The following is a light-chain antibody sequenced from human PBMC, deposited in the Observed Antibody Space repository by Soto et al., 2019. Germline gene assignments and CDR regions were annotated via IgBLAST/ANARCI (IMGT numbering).Light chain of an antibody. J-gene: IGLJ7*01. CDR3: SSFASSNTWV. Sequence: QSALTQPPSASGSPGQSVIISCTGTSSDVGAYNYVSWYQQHAGKAPKLVIYEVTKRPSGVPDRFSGSKSANTASLTVSGLQAEDEADYYCSSFASSNTWVFGGGTQLTVL. CDR2: EVT. V-gene: IGLV2-8*01. CDR1: SSDVGAYNY.